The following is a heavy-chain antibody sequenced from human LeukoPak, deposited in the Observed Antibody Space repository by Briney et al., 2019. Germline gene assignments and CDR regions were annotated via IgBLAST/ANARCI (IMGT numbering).Heavy chain of an antibody. V-gene: IGHV3-66*01. CDR3: ARKRLSGSYFDY. J-gene: IGHJ4*02. Sequence: GGSLRLSCAASGFTVNSNDMSWVRQAPGKGLEWVSVIDSGGRTYYADSVKGRFTISRDNSKNTLDLQMNSLRAEDTAVYYCARKRLSGSYFDYWGQGTLVTVSS. CDR2: IDSGGRT. D-gene: IGHD1-26*01. CDR1: GFTVNSND.